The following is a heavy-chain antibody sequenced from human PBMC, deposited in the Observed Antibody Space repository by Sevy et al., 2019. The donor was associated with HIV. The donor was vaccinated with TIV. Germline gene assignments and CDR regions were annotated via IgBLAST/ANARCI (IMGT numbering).Heavy chain of an antibody. CDR1: GYTFTGYY. J-gene: IGHJ4*02. V-gene: IGHV1-2*02. Sequence: ASVKVSCKASGYTFTGYYMHWVRQAPGQGLEWMGWINPNSGGTNYAQKFQGRVTMTRDTSISTAYMELSRLRSDDTAVYYCARAPHHCSSTSCPFDYWGQGTLVTDSS. CDR3: ARAPHHCSSTSCPFDY. CDR2: INPNSGGT. D-gene: IGHD2-2*01.